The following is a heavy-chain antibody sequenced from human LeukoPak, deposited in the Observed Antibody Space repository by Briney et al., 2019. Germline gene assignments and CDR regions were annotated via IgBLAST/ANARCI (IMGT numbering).Heavy chain of an antibody. Sequence: SETLSLTCTVSGGSISSGSYYWSWIRQPAGKGLEWIGRIYSSGSTNYNPSLKSRVTISVDTSKNQFSLKLNSVTAADTAVYYCARALDWGSISYYFDYWGQGSLVTVSS. V-gene: IGHV4-61*02. D-gene: IGHD7-27*01. CDR3: ARALDWGSISYYFDY. J-gene: IGHJ4*02. CDR1: GGSISSGSYY. CDR2: IYSSGST.